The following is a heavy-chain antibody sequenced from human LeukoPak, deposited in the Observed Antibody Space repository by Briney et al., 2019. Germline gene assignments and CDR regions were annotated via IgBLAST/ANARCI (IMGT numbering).Heavy chain of an antibody. CDR1: GFTFSHYW. CDR3: ARDTARGDFDY. CDR2: IKHDGSTK. V-gene: IGHV3-7*01. Sequence: GGSLRLSCAASGFTFSHYWMSWVRQAPGKGLEWVANIKHDGSTKYYVDSVKGRFTISRDNAKNSLSLQVSSLRAEDSSVYYCARDTARGDFDYWGQGTLVAVSS. D-gene: IGHD6-25*01. J-gene: IGHJ4*02.